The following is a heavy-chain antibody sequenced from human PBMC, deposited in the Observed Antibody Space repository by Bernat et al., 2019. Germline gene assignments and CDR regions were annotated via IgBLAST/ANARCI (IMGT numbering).Heavy chain of an antibody. J-gene: IGHJ4*02. CDR2: ISSSSSYI. CDR3: ARVMYRTVGKGYCSSTSCYGSLDY. CDR1: GFTFSSYS. D-gene: IGHD2-2*01. Sequence: EVQLVESGGGLVKPGGSLRLSCAASGFTFSSYSMNWVRQAPGKGLEWVSSISSSSSYIYYADSVKGRFTISRDNAKNSLYLQMNSLRAEDTAVYYCARVMYRTVGKGYCSSTSCYGSLDYWGQGTLVTVSS. V-gene: IGHV3-21*01.